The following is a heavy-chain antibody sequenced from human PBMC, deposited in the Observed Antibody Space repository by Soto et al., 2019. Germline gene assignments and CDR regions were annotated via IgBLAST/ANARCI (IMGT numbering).Heavy chain of an antibody. Sequence: QVQLVQSGAEVKKPGASAKVSCKASGYTFTSYGISWVRQAPGQGLEWMGWISAYNGNTNYAQKLQGRVTMTTDTSTSTAYMELRSLRSDDTAVYYCARSPRGLRLNTWDFDYWGQGTLVTVSS. J-gene: IGHJ4*02. CDR3: ARSPRGLRLNTWDFDY. V-gene: IGHV1-18*01. CDR1: GYTFTSYG. D-gene: IGHD4-17*01. CDR2: ISAYNGNT.